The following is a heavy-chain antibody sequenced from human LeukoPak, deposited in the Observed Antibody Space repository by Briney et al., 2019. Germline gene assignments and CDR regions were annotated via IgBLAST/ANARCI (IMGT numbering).Heavy chain of an antibody. D-gene: IGHD1-26*01. CDR1: GGSISSGSYS. Sequence: PSETLSLTCAVSGGSISSGSYSWSWIRQPPGKGLEWIGTIYYGGYTDYNPSLKSRVTISVDTSKNQFSLKLSSVTAADTAVYYCARQSFAPFQVGPETPIESWGQGTLVTVSS. CDR2: IYYGGYT. CDR3: ARQSFAPFQVGPETPIES. V-gene: IGHV4-30-2*03. J-gene: IGHJ4*02.